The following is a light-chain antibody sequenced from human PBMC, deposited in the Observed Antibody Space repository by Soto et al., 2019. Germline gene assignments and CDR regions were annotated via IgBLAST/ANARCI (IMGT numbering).Light chain of an antibody. J-gene: IGKJ2*03. CDR1: QDINTY. CDR2: PAS. V-gene: IGKV1-9*01. CDR3: QHLRAYPFS. Sequence: DIQLTQSPSFLSASVGDRVTVSCRASQDINTYLAWFQQKPGKVPQLLVYPASTLQAGVPSRFSGRGSGTEFTLTINNLQPEDFATYYCQHLRAYPFSFGQGTKLDVK.